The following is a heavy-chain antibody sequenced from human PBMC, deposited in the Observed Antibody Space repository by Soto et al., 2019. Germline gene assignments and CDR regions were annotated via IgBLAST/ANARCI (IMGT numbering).Heavy chain of an antibody. CDR2: ISGSGDDT. CDR1: GFTFSNFA. J-gene: IGHJ4*02. CDR3: ASPIPKTGTTFGI. Sequence: GGSLRLSCVASGFTFSNFAMAWVRQAPGEGLEWVSAISGSGDDTFYADSMKGRFTISRDNSKDTLYLQINSLRAEDTAVYYCASPIPKTGTTFGIWGQGTLVTVSS. D-gene: IGHD1-1*01. V-gene: IGHV3-23*01.